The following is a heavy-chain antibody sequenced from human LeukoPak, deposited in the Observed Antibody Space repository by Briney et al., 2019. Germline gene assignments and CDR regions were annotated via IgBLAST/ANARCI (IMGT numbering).Heavy chain of an antibody. J-gene: IGHJ4*02. CDR3: ARRVQAALDY. Sequence: QTGGSLRLSCAASGFSFSTYVMTWVRQAPGKGLEWVSTISGSGGSTYYADSVKGRFTISRDNSKNTLCLQMNSLRAEDTAVYYCARRVQAALDYWGQGTLVTVSP. D-gene: IGHD6-6*01. CDR2: ISGSGGST. CDR1: GFSFSTYV. V-gene: IGHV3-23*01.